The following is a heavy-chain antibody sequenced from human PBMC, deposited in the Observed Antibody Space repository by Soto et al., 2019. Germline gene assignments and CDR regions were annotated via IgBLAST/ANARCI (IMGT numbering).Heavy chain of an antibody. CDR1: GFTVSSKY. CDR3: ARDYCSSTSCYYYYYYYGMDV. V-gene: IGHV3-66*03. CDR2: IYKNGDT. J-gene: IGHJ6*02. D-gene: IGHD2-2*01. Sequence: LRLSCEASGFTVSSKYMNWVRQAPGKGLEWVSVIYKNGDTFYADSVKGRFTISRDNSKNTLYLQMNSLRAEDTAVYYCARDYCSSTSCYYYYYYYGMDVWGQGTTVTVSS.